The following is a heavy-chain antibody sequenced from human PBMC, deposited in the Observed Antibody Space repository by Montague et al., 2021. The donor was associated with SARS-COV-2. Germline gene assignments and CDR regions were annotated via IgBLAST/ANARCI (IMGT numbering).Heavy chain of an antibody. CDR3: AREESGFDYYYGMDV. CDR1: GGSISSYY. V-gene: IGHV4-59*01. J-gene: IGHJ6*02. D-gene: IGHD3-3*01. CDR2: IYYSGST. Sequence: SETLSLTCTVSGGSISSYYWSWIRQPPRKGLEWIGYIYYSGSTNYNPSLKSRVTISVDTSKNQFSLKLSSVTAADTAVYYCAREESGFDYYYGMDVWGQGTTVTVSS.